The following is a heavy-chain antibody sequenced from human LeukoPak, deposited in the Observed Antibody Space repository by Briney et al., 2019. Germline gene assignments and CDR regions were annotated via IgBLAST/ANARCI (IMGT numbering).Heavy chain of an antibody. J-gene: IGHJ4*02. CDR1: GFTFSSYE. CDR3: ARDGWDLLWLDY. V-gene: IGHV3-48*03. CDR2: ITSSGSTM. Sequence: GGSLRLSCAASGFTFSSYEMNWVRQAPGKGLEWVSYITSSGSTMYYADSVKGRFTISRDNAKNSLYLQMNGLRAEDTAVYYCARDGWDLLWLDYWGQGALVTVSS. D-gene: IGHD1-26*01.